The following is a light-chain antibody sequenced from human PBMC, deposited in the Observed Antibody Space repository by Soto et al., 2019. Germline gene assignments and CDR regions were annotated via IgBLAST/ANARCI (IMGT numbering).Light chain of an antibody. CDR1: NIGSRS. J-gene: IGLJ2*01. V-gene: IGLV3-9*01. Sequence: SYELTQPLSVSVALGQTATITCGGNNIGSRSVHWYQQKPGQAPVLVIYKDTNRPSGIPERFSGSNSGNTATLTIIRAQAGDEADYYCQVWDSSSVVFGGGTKLTVL. CDR3: QVWDSSSVV. CDR2: KDT.